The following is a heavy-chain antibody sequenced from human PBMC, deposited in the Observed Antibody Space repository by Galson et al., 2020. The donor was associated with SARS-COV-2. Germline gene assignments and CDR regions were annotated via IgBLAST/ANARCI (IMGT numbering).Heavy chain of an antibody. CDR1: GYTFKNYG. Sequence: ASVKVSCKTSGYTFKNYGISWVRQAPGQGLEWMGWISPYNDNTNYAQTFQGRVTLTTDRSTTTAYMELRSLRSDDTAVYFCARDFGNGSPYFIDYWGQGTLVTVSS. CDR3: ARDFGNGSPYFIDY. CDR2: ISPYNDNT. J-gene: IGHJ4*02. D-gene: IGHD6-25*01. V-gene: IGHV1-18*04.